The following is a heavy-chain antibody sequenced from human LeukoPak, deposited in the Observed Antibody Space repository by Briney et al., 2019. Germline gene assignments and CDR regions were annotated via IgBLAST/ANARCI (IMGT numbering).Heavy chain of an antibody. J-gene: IGHJ4*02. CDR3: VRHISTNTGYFDS. D-gene: IGHD2/OR15-2a*01. V-gene: IGHV4-39*01. CDR1: GASINSRSYY. Sequence: SETLSLTCTVSGASINSRSYYWGWIRQAPGKGLEWIGSVYYDGTSYSNPSLKSRAAVFVDTSRDQFSLDLSFVTAADTALYYCVRHISTNTGYFDSCGQGILVSVSS. CDR2: VYYDGTS.